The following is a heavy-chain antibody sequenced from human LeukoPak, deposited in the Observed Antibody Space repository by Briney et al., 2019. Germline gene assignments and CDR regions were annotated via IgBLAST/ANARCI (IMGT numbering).Heavy chain of an antibody. D-gene: IGHD1-26*01. J-gene: IGHJ4*02. CDR2: IYYSGST. CDR1: GGSISSGDYY. V-gene: IGHV4-30-4*08. Sequence: PSQTLSLTCTVSGGSISSGDYYWSWIRQPPGKGLEWIGYIYYSGSTYYNPSLKSRVTISVDTSKNQFSLKLSSVTAADTAVYYCAREKWELLSRYFDYWGQGTLVTVSS. CDR3: AREKWELLSRYFDY.